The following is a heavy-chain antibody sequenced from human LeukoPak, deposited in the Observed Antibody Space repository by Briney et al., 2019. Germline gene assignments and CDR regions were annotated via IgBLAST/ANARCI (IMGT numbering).Heavy chain of an antibody. V-gene: IGHV3-7*01. CDR1: GFTFSSYW. J-gene: IGHJ4*02. CDR2: IKQDESEK. D-gene: IGHD3-3*01. CDR3: ARDPTIFGVVIVPDY. Sequence: LGGSLRLSCAASGFTFSSYWMSWVRQAPGKGLEWVANIKQDESEKYYVDSVKGRFTISRDNAKNSLYLQMNSLRAEDTAVYYCARDPTIFGVVIVPDYWGQGTLVTVSS.